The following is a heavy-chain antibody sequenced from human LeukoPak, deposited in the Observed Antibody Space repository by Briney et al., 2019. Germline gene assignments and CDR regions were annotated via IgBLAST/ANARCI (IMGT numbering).Heavy chain of an antibody. CDR3: ARVGPNSSGWYADYYYYGMDV. V-gene: IGHV1-18*01. D-gene: IGHD6-19*01. CDR1: GYTFTSYG. Sequence: ASVKVSCKASGYTFTSYGISWVRQAPGQGLEGMGWISAYNGNTNYAQKLQGRVTMTTDTSTSTAYMELRSLRSDDTAVYYCARVGPNSSGWYADYYYYGMDVWGQGTTVTVSS. J-gene: IGHJ6*02. CDR2: ISAYNGNT.